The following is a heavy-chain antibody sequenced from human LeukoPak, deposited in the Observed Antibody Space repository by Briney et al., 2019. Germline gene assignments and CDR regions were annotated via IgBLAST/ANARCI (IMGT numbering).Heavy chain of an antibody. V-gene: IGHV3-23*01. CDR3: AKWGDYDVLTGYYVTDY. CDR1: GFTFSNYA. CDR2: ITGGGSGI. J-gene: IGHJ4*02. D-gene: IGHD3-9*01. Sequence: GGSLRLSCAASGFTFSNYAMSWVRQAPGKGLEWVSAITGGGSGIYYADSMKSRFTISRDNSKNTLYLQINSLRAEDTAVYYCAKWGDYDVLTGYYVTDYWGQGTLVTVSS.